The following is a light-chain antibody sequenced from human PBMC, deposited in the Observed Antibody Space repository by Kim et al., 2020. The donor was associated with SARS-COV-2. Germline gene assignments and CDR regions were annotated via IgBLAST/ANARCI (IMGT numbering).Light chain of an antibody. Sequence: QSALTQPRSVSGSPGQSVTISCTGTSSDVGGYNYVSWYQQHPGKAPKLMIYDVSERPSGVPDRFSGSKSGNTASLTISGLQAEDEADYYCCPYAGSPPYVFGTGTKVTVL. CDR3: CPYAGSPPYV. CDR1: SSDVGGYNY. J-gene: IGLJ1*01. V-gene: IGLV2-11*01. CDR2: DVS.